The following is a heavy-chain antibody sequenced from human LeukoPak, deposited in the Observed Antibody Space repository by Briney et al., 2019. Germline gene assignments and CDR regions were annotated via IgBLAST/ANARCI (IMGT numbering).Heavy chain of an antibody. CDR1: GFTFGSYG. CDR3: ARVLRYAFDI. D-gene: IGHD3-16*01. J-gene: IGHJ3*02. Sequence: GGSLRLSCAASGFTFGSYGMHWVRQAPGKGLEWEAFIRYDGSNKYYADSVKGRFTISRDNSKNTLYLQMNSLRAEDTAVYYCARVLRYAFDIWGQGTMVTVSS. V-gene: IGHV3-30*02. CDR2: IRYDGSNK.